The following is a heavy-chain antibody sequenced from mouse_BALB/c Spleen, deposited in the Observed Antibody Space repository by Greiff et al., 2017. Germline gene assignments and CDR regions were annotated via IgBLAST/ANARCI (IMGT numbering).Heavy chain of an antibody. V-gene: IGHV1-82*01. J-gene: IGHJ2*01. CDR3: ASMIYFDY. Sequence: VQLQQSGPELVKPGASVKISCKASGYAFSSSWMNWVKQRPGQGLEWIGRIYPGDGDTNYNGKFKGKATLTADKSSSTAYMQLSSLTSVDSAVYFCASMIYFDYWGQGTTLTVSS. CDR1: GYAFSSSW. CDR2: IYPGDGDT. D-gene: IGHD2-4*01.